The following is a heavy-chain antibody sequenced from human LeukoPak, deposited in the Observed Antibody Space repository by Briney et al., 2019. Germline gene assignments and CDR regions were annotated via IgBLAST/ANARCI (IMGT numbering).Heavy chain of an antibody. V-gene: IGHV4-61*02. D-gene: IGHD6-13*01. Sequence: TLSLTCTVSGGSISSGSYYWSWIRQPAGKGLEWIGRIYSSGSTNYNPSLKSRVTISLDTSKNQFSLKLSSVTAADTAVYYCARGRIAAAGSDYWGQGTLVTVSS. J-gene: IGHJ4*02. CDR3: ARGRIAAAGSDY. CDR2: IYSSGST. CDR1: GGSISSGSYY.